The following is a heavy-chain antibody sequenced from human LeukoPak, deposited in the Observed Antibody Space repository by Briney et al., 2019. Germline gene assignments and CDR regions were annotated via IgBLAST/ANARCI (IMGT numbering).Heavy chain of an antibody. Sequence: GRSLRLSCAASGFTFDDYAMHWVRQAPGKGLEWVSGISGSGDNTYYADSVKGRFTVSRDNSKNTVYLQMNSLRAEDTAVYYCAKESSYTPSRSSGDYWGQGTLVTVSS. J-gene: IGHJ4*02. CDR1: GFTFDDYA. CDR2: ISGSGDNT. CDR3: AKESSYTPSRSSGDY. D-gene: IGHD2-2*02. V-gene: IGHV3-23*01.